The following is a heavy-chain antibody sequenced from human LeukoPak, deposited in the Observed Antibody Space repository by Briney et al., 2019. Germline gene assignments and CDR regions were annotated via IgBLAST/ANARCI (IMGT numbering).Heavy chain of an antibody. V-gene: IGHV3-30*18. J-gene: IGHJ5*02. Sequence: PGRSLRLSCAASGFTFSSHDMHWARQAPGKGLEWVAVISYDGSNKYYADSVKGRFTISRDNSKNTLYVQMNSLRDEDTAVYYCVKGGTYRSNWFDPWGQGTLVTVSS. CDR2: ISYDGSNK. D-gene: IGHD3-16*01. CDR3: VKGGTYRSNWFDP. CDR1: GFTFSSHD.